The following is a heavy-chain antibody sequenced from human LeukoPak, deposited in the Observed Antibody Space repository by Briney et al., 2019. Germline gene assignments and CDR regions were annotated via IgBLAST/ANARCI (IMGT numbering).Heavy chain of an antibody. CDR3: ARAYDSSGYTDPPSNWFDP. D-gene: IGHD3-22*01. Sequence: SETLSLTCTVSGGSISSSSYYWGWIRQPPGKGLEWIGSIYYSGSTYYNPSLKSRVTISVDTSKNQFSLKLSSVTAADTAVYSCARAYDSSGYTDPPSNWFDPWGQGTLVTVSS. J-gene: IGHJ5*02. CDR1: GGSISSSSYY. V-gene: IGHV4-39*01. CDR2: IYYSGST.